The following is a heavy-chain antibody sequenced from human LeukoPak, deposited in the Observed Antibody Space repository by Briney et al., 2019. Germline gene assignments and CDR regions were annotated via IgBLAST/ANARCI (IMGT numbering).Heavy chain of an antibody. CDR3: ARVRTGYCSSTSCRGWFDP. Sequence: SETLSLTCTVSGGSISSYYWSWIRQPAGKGLEWIGRIYTSGSTNYNPSLKSRGTMSVDTSKDQFSLKLSSVTAADTAVYYCARVRTGYCSSTSCRGWFDPWGQGTLVTVSS. CDR1: GGSISSYY. CDR2: IYTSGST. V-gene: IGHV4-4*07. J-gene: IGHJ5*02. D-gene: IGHD2-2*01.